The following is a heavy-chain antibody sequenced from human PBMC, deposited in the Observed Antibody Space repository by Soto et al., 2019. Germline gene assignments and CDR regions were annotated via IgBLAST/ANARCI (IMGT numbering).Heavy chain of an antibody. D-gene: IGHD3-3*01. J-gene: IGHJ5*02. CDR3: ARVKGITIFGVVIAHNWFDP. Sequence: ASVKVSCKASGYTFTSYGISWVRQASGQGLEWMGWISAYNGNTNYAQKLQGRVTMTTDTSTSTAYMELRSLRSDDTAVYYCARVKGITIFGVVIAHNWFDPWGQGTLVTVSS. CDR2: ISAYNGNT. CDR1: GYTFTSYG. V-gene: IGHV1-18*04.